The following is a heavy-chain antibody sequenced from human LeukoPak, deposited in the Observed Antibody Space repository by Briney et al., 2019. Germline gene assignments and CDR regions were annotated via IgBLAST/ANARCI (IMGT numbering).Heavy chain of an antibody. V-gene: IGHV4-34*01. J-gene: IGHJ5*02. Sequence: PSETLSLTCAVYGGSFNGYYWSWIRQPPGKGLEWIGEINHSGSTNYNPSLKSRVTISVDTSKNQFSLKLSSVTAADTAVYYCARFRHDYVWGSYRPSHNWFDPWGQGTLVTVSS. D-gene: IGHD3-16*02. CDR1: GGSFNGYY. CDR3: ARFRHDYVWGSYRPSHNWFDP. CDR2: INHSGST.